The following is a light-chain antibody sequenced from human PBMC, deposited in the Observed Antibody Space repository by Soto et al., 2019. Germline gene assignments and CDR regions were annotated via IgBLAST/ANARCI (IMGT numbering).Light chain of an antibody. CDR1: QSVISN. CDR2: GAS. CDR3: QKYNSWLWT. Sequence: RVMTQSPATLSVSPGEGATLSCRASQSVISNLACDQQKPVHAPRLLICGASTRATGIPAGFSGSGSGTEFALIISSLQSEDSAVYYCQKYNSWLWTFGQGTKVDIK. J-gene: IGKJ1*01. V-gene: IGKV3-15*01.